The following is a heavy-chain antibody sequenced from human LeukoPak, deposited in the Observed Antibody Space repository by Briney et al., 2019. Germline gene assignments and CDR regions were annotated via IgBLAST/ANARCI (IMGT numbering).Heavy chain of an antibody. CDR1: GYTFTSYD. J-gene: IGHJ3*02. Sequence: GASVKVSCKASGYTFTSYDISWVRQAPGQGLEWMGWISTYNGNTNYGQKLQGRVTMTTDTSTSTAYMELRSLRSDDSAVFYCARNYGSGSYVAFDIWGQGTMVTVSS. V-gene: IGHV1-18*01. CDR3: ARNYGSGSYVAFDI. D-gene: IGHD3-10*01. CDR2: ISTYNGNT.